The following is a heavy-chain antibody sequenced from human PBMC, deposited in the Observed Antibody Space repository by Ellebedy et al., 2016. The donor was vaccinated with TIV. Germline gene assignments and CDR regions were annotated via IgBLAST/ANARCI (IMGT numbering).Heavy chain of an antibody. D-gene: IGHD3-10*01. J-gene: IGHJ5*02. CDR2: IWYDGSNK. Sequence: GESLKISXAASGFTFSSYGMHWVRQAPGKGLEWVAVIWYDGSNKYYADSVKGRFTISRDNSKNTLYLQMNSLRAEDTAVYYCARPSGFPFNWFDPWGQGTLVTVSS. CDR3: ARPSGFPFNWFDP. CDR1: GFTFSSYG. V-gene: IGHV3-33*01.